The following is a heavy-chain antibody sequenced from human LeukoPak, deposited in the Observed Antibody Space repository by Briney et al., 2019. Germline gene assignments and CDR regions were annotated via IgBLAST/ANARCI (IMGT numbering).Heavy chain of an antibody. CDR3: ARDTKYTSSSFDY. V-gene: IGHV1-18*01. CDR2: ISAYSGNT. J-gene: IGHJ4*02. Sequence: ASVKVSCKASDYTFNNYGISWVRQAPGQGLEWMGWISAYSGNTNYAQKLQGRVTMTTDTPTSIVYMELRRLRSDDTAVYYCARDTKYTSSSFDYWGQGTLVTVSS. D-gene: IGHD2-2*01. CDR1: DYTFNNYG.